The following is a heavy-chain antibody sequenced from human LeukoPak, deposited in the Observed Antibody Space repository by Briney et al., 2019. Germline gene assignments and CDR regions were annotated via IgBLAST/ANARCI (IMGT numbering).Heavy chain of an antibody. J-gene: IGHJ2*01. D-gene: IGHD5-18*01. V-gene: IGHV4-38-2*01. CDR2: IYHSGST. CDR1: GYSISSGYY. CDR3: ARVPDSYGYYWYFDL. Sequence: SETLSLTCAVSGYSISSGYYWGWIRQPPGKGLEWIGSIYHSGSTYYNPSPKSRVTISVDTSKNQFSLKLSSVTAADTAVYYCARVPDSYGYYWYFDLWGRGTLVTVSS.